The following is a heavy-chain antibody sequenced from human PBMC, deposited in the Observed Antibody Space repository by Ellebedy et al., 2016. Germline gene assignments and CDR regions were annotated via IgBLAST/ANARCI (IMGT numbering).Heavy chain of an antibody. CDR2: ISYDGSNK. CDR3: AKDLFAYYYYGMDV. CDR1: GFTFSSYG. Sequence: GESLKISCAASGFTFSSYGMHWVRQAPGKGLEWVAVISYDGSNKYYADSVKGRFTISRDNSKNTLYLQMNSLRAEDTAVYYCAKDLFAYYYYGMDVWGQGTTVTVSS. D-gene: IGHD3-10*02. V-gene: IGHV3-30*18. J-gene: IGHJ6*02.